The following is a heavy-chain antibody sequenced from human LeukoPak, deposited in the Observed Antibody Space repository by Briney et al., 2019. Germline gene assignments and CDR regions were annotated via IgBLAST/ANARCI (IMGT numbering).Heavy chain of an antibody. Sequence: ASVKVSCKASGYTFTSYAIHWVRQAPGQRLEWMGWINAGNGNTKYSQKFQGRVTITRDTPASTAYMELSSLRSEDTGVYYCAREGGQWLPLDYWGQGTLVTVSS. CDR1: GYTFTSYA. J-gene: IGHJ4*02. D-gene: IGHD6-19*01. CDR2: INAGNGNT. CDR3: AREGGQWLPLDY. V-gene: IGHV1-3*01.